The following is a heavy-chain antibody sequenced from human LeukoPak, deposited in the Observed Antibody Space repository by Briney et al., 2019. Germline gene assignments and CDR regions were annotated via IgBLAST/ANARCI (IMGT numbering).Heavy chain of an antibody. J-gene: IGHJ4*02. Sequence: KPSETLSLTCAVYGGSFSGYYWSWIRQPPGKGLEWIGEINHSGSTNYNPSLKSRVTISVDTSKNQFSLKLSSVTAADTAVYYCARGRHYYGSGSYYLLDYWGQGTLVTVSS. CDR2: INHSGST. V-gene: IGHV4-34*01. D-gene: IGHD3-10*01. CDR1: GGSFSGYY. CDR3: ARGRHYYGSGSYYLLDY.